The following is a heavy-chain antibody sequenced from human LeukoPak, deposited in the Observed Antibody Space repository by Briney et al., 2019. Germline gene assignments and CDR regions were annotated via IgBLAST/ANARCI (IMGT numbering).Heavy chain of an antibody. J-gene: IGHJ4*02. D-gene: IGHD1-26*01. CDR1: GYTFTSYG. CDR2: ISAYNGNT. Sequence: ASVTVSCTASGYTFTSYGISWVRQAPGQGLEWMGWISAYNGNTNYAQKLQGRVTMTTDTSTSTAYMELRSLRSDDTAVYYCARAEWELPIPDYWGQGTLVTVSS. CDR3: ARAEWELPIPDY. V-gene: IGHV1-18*01.